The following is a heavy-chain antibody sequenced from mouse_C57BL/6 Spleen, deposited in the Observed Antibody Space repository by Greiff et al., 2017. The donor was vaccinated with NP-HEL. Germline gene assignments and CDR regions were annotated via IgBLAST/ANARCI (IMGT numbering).Heavy chain of an antibody. Sequence: QVHVKQPGAELVKPGASVKMSCKASGYTFTSYWITWVKQRPGQGLEWIGDIYPGSGSTNYNEKFKSKATLTVDTSSSTAYMQRSSLTSEDSAGYDWARGGYGDVWGTGTTVTVSS. CDR2: IYPGSGST. V-gene: IGHV1-55*01. J-gene: IGHJ1*03. CDR1: GYTFTSYW. CDR3: ARGGYGDV.